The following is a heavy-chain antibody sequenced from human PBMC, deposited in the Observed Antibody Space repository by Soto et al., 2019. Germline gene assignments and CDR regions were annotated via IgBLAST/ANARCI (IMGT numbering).Heavy chain of an antibody. D-gene: IGHD2-2*01. CDR2: IDPSDSYT. CDR3: ASLLCSSTSCYVDV. V-gene: IGHV5-10-1*01. J-gene: IGHJ6*02. Sequence: RGESLKISCKGSGYSFTSYWISWVRQMPGKGLEWMGRIDPSDSYTNYSPSFQGHVTISADKSISTAYLQWSSLKASDTAMYYCASLLCSSTSCYVDVWGQGTTVTVSS. CDR1: GYSFTSYW.